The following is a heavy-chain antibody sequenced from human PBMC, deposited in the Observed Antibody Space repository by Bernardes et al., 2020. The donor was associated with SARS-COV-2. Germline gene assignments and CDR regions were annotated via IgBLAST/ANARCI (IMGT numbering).Heavy chain of an antibody. D-gene: IGHD3-10*02. CDR1: GFTFSDYV. CDR2: IFGSGYGT. Sequence: GGSLRLSCVASGFTFSDYVMNWVRQAPGKGLDWVSGIFGSGYGTFYADSVKGRFTISRDNSKNTLYLEMNSLRDEDTAIYYCAKDVAPTVRGIMLTAYYFDYWGQGSLVSVYS. V-gene: IGHV3-23*01. J-gene: IGHJ4*02. CDR3: AKDVAPTVRGIMLTAYYFDY.